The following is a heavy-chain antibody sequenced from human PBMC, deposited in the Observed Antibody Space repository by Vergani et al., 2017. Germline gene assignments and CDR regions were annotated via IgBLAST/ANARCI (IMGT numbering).Heavy chain of an antibody. D-gene: IGHD1-7*01. CDR2: IYYSGST. V-gene: IGHV4-34*11. Sequence: QVQLQQWGAGLLKPSETLSLTCAVYGGSFSGYYWSWIRQPPGKGLEWIGYIYYSGSTNYNPSLKSRVTISVDTSKNQFSLKLSSVTAADTAVYYCARGSWNYGYFDYWGQGTLVTVSS. CDR3: ARGSWNYGYFDY. CDR1: GGSFSGYY. J-gene: IGHJ4*02.